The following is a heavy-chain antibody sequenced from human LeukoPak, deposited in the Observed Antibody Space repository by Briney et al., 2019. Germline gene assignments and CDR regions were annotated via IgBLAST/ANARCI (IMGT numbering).Heavy chain of an antibody. D-gene: IGHD6-13*01. CDR1: GFTFSSYE. CDR3: ARAGTAGSVDY. V-gene: IGHV3-48*03. J-gene: IGHJ4*02. Sequence: PGGSLRLSCAASGFTFSSYEMNWVRQAPGKGPEWVSYISSSGSTIYYADSVKGRFTISRDNAKNSLCLQMDSLRAEDTAVYYCARAGTAGSVDYWGQGTLVTVSS. CDR2: ISSSGSTI.